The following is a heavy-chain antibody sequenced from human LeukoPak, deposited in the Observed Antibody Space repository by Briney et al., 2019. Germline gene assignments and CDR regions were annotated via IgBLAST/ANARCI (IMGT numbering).Heavy chain of an antibody. J-gene: IGHJ3*02. Sequence: GRSLRLPCAASGFTFSSYGMHWVRQAPGKGLEWVAVISYDGRNKYYADSVKGRFTISRDNSKNMLYLQMNSLRAEDTAVYYCAKGFPLPRLGSDLGPFDIWGQGTMVTVSS. CDR3: AKGFPLPRLGSDLGPFDI. CDR1: GFTFSSYG. D-gene: IGHD3-16*01. V-gene: IGHV3-30*18. CDR2: ISYDGRNK.